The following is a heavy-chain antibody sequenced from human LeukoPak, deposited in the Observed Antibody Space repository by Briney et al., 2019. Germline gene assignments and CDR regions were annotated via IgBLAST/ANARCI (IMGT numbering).Heavy chain of an antibody. D-gene: IGHD4/OR15-4a*01. Sequence: GGSLRLSCAGSGLTVSSNYMSWVRQAPGEGLEWVSVIYTSGTTYYADSVKGRFTISRDSSKNTLYLQMNSLRAEDTAVYYCARDNGNDYGANWGQGTMVTVSS. CDR2: IYTSGTT. V-gene: IGHV3-53*01. J-gene: IGHJ3*01. CDR3: ARDNGNDYGAN. CDR1: GLTVSSNY.